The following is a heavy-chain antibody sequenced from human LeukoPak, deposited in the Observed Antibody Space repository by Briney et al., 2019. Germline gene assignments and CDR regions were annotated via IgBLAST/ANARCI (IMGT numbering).Heavy chain of an antibody. CDR3: TRWRTARTGFDY. V-gene: IGHV4-39*01. Sequence: SETLSLTCTVSGGPISSNSYYWGWIRQPPGKGLEWIGSIYYSGSPYYNPSLKSRVTISVDTSKNQFSLKVMAVSAAERSVYYCTRWRTARTGFDYWGQGTLVTVSS. J-gene: IGHJ4*02. CDR2: IYYSGSP. CDR1: GGPISSNSYY. D-gene: IGHD3/OR15-3a*01.